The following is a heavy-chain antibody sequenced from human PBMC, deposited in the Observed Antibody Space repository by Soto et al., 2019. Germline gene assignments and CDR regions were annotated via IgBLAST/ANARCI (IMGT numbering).Heavy chain of an antibody. V-gene: IGHV3-73*02. Sequence: EVQLVESGGGLVQPGGSLKLSCAASGFIVIGFGIHWVRQASGKGLEWVGRIRDKGNNYATTYTASMKGRFTISRDDSETTAFLQMNSLITEDTAVYYCARYRPGSGALDYWGQGTLVTVSS. D-gene: IGHD3-10*01. CDR1: GFIVIGFG. J-gene: IGHJ4*02. CDR2: IRDKGNNYAT. CDR3: ARYRPGSGALDY.